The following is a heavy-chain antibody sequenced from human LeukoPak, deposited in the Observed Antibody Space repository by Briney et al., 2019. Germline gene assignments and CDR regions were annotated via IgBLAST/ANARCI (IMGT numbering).Heavy chain of an antibody. J-gene: IGHJ3*02. CDR3: ARSDSRDGYNRDAFDI. CDR1: GGSFSGYY. V-gene: IGHV4-34*01. CDR2: INHSGST. Sequence: SSETLSLTCAVYGGSFSGYYWSWIRQPPGKGLEWIGEINHSGSTNYNPSLKSRVTISVDTSKNQFSLKLSSVTAADTAVYYCARSDSRDGYNRDAFDIWGQGTMVTVSS. D-gene: IGHD5-24*01.